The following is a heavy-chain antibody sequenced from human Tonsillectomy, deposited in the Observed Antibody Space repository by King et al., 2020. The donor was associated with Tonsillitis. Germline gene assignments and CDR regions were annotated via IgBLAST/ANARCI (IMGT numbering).Heavy chain of an antibody. CDR1: GFTFSSYA. CDR2: ISYDGSNK. V-gene: IGHV3-30*01. J-gene: IGHJ4*02. CDR3: ARGDYDYVWGSLDY. Sequence: VQLVESGGGVVQPGRSLRISCAASGFTFSSYAMHWVRQAPGKGLEWVAVISYDGSNKYSADSVKGRFTISRDNSKNTLYLQMNSLRAEDTAVYYCARGDYDYVWGSLDYWGQGTLVTVSS. D-gene: IGHD3-16*01.